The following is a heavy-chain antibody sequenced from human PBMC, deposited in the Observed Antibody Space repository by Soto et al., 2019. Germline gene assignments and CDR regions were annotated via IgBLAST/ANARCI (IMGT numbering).Heavy chain of an antibody. V-gene: IGHV1-69*13. Sequence: SVKVSCKASGGTFSSYSISWVREAPGQGLEWMGGIIPIFGTANYAQKFQGRVTITADESTSTAYMGLSSLRSEDTAVYYCASRRGGLDGYNYFDYWGQGTLVTVSS. J-gene: IGHJ4*02. CDR2: IIPIFGTA. CDR3: ASRRGGLDGYNYFDY. D-gene: IGHD5-12*01. CDR1: GGTFSSYS.